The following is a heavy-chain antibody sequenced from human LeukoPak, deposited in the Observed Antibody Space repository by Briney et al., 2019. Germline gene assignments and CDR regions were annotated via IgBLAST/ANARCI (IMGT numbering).Heavy chain of an antibody. D-gene: IGHD2-15*01. CDR2: ISGSGGST. J-gene: IGHJ6*03. V-gene: IGHV3-23*01. CDR3: AKVPTFYYYYYMDV. CDR1: EFTFSSYA. Sequence: GGSLRLSCAASEFTFSSYAMSWVRQAPGKGLEWVSAISGSGGSTYYADSVKGRFTISRDNSKNTLYLQMNSLRAEDTAVYYCAKVPTFYYYYYMDVWGKGTTVTVSS.